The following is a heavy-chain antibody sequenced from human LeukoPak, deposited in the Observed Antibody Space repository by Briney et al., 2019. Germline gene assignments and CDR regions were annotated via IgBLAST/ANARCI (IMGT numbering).Heavy chain of an antibody. Sequence: PGGSLRLSCAASGFTFGDYYMSWIRQAPGKGLEWVSYISSSTYTNYADSVKGRFTISRDNAKNSMYLQMNSLRAEDTAVYYCARISGSYVFDYWGQGTLVTVSS. CDR2: ISSSTYT. V-gene: IGHV3-11*03. CDR3: ARISGSYVFDY. CDR1: GFTFGDYY. J-gene: IGHJ4*02. D-gene: IGHD1-26*01.